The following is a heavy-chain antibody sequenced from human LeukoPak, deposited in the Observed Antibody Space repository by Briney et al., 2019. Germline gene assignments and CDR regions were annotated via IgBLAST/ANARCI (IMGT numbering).Heavy chain of an antibody. CDR1: GFTISSYA. D-gene: IGHD6-19*01. V-gene: IGHV3-23*01. Sequence: GVSLTLSCAASGFTISSYALCWLRQAPGKGLEWGSGIFGSGGSTHYAYSVRGRITIARDNSKHSVYLQMNSARAGDAAVYCCARTTTRYSSGRFPGWPVDYRRQGTLVTVPS. CDR3: ARTTTRYSSGRFPGWPVDY. CDR2: IFGSGGST. J-gene: IGHJ4*02.